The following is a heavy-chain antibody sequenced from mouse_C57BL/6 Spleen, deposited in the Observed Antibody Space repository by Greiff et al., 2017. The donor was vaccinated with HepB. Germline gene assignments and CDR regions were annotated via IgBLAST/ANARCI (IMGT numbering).Heavy chain of an antibody. CDR2: ISYSGST. D-gene: IGHD2-4*01. CDR1: GYSITSGYD. J-gene: IGHJ2*01. Sequence: EVKLQESGPGMVKPSQSLSLTCTVTGYSITSGYDWHWIRHFPGNKLEWMGYISYSGSTNYNPSLKSRISITHDTSKNHFFLKLNSVTTEDTATYYCARYDYDWDYFDYWGQGTTLTVSS. CDR3: ARYDYDWDYFDY. V-gene: IGHV3-1*01.